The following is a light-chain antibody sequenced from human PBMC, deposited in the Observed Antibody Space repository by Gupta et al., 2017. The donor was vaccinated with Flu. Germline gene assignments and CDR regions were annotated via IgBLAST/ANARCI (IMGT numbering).Light chain of an antibody. J-gene: IGKJ2*01. Sequence: PSSLSASVGDRVTITCRSSRSISTYLNWYQQKPGKIPNLLICGASNLKNGVPSRFIGSGSGTDFSLTINRLQPEDFATYYCRQTAAPSYTLGEGTKVEIK. V-gene: IGKV1-39*01. CDR2: GAS. CDR1: RSISTY. CDR3: RQTAAPSYT.